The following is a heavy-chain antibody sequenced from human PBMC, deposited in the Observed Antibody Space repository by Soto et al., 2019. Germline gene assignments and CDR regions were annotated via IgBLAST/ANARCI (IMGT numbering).Heavy chain of an antibody. J-gene: IGHJ4*02. D-gene: IGHD6-25*01. CDR1: GGSISSGGYY. CDR3: ARLPTRDGYNRPGRDY. Sequence: PSETLSLTCTVSGGSISSGGYYWSWIRQHPGKGLEWIGYIYYSGSTDYNPSLQSRVTISVDTSKNQFSLKLSSVTAADTAVYYCARLPTRDGYNRPGRDYWGQGTLVTVSS. CDR2: IYYSGST. V-gene: IGHV4-31*03.